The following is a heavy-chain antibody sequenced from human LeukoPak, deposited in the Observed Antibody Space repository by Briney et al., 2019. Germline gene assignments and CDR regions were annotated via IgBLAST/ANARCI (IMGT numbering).Heavy chain of an antibody. V-gene: IGHV1-2*02. D-gene: IGHD3-9*01. Sequence: GASLKVSCKASGYTFTGHSMYWVRQAPGQGLEWMGWIKPNSGGTNYAQKFQGRVTMTRDTSISTAYMELSRLRSDDTAVYYCARGPHGRIYDILTGFDYWGEGTLVTLSS. CDR3: ARGPHGRIYDILTGFDY. CDR2: IKPNSGGT. CDR1: GYTFTGHS. J-gene: IGHJ4*02.